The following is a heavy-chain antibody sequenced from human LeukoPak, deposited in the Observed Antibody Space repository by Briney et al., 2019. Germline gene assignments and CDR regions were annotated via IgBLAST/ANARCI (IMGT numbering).Heavy chain of an antibody. CDR3: ARHYDSTHNPFDY. Sequence: KTSETLSPTCAVPGYSISSGYYWGWIRQPPGKGLEWIGTIYHSGSTSYNPSLKSRVPISVDPPKTQFSLKLTSVTAADTAFYPCARHYDSTHNPFDYWGQGTLVTVSS. V-gene: IGHV4-38-2*01. CDR2: IYHSGST. J-gene: IGHJ4*02. CDR1: GYSISSGYY. D-gene: IGHD3-22*01.